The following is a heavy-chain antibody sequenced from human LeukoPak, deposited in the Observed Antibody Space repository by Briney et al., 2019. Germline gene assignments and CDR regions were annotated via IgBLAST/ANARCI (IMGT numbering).Heavy chain of an antibody. V-gene: IGHV3-11*04. Sequence: GGSLRLSCAASGFIFSDHHMSWIRQAPGEGLEWVSYITTSGNVIYYADSVRGRFTISRDNAKKSLYLQVNSLRAEDTAVYFCARAAPAASILHFDYWGRGTLVTVSS. J-gene: IGHJ4*02. D-gene: IGHD6-13*01. CDR3: ARAAPAASILHFDY. CDR2: ITTSGNVI. CDR1: GFIFSDHH.